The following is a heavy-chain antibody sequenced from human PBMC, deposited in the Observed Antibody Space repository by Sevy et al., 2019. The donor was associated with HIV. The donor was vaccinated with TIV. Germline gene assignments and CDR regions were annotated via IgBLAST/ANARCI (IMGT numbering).Heavy chain of an antibody. J-gene: IGHJ4*02. CDR1: GFTFSNAW. V-gene: IGHV3-15*01. CDR2: IKSKTDGGTT. Sequence: GGSLRLSCAASGFTFSNAWMSWVRQAPGKGLEWDGRIKSKTDGGTTDYAAPVKGRFTISRDDSKNTLYLQMNSLKTEDTAVYYCTTDSHYSNDGGSYYFDYWGQGTLVTVSS. CDR3: TTDSHYSNDGGSYYFDY. D-gene: IGHD1-1*01.